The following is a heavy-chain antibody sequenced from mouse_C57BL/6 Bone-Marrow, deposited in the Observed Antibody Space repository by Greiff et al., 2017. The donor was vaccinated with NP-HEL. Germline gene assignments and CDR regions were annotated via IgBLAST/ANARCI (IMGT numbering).Heavy chain of an antibody. CDR3: ARSFITTVVDY. CDR2: INPSNGGT. CDR1: GYTFTSYW. J-gene: IGHJ2*01. D-gene: IGHD1-1*01. V-gene: IGHV1-53*01. Sequence: QVQLKQPGTELVKPGASVKLSCKASGYTFTSYWMHWVKQRPGQGLEWIGNINPSNGGTNYNEKLKSKATLTVDKSSSTAYMQLSSLTSEDSAVYFCARSFITTVVDYWGQGTTLTVSS.